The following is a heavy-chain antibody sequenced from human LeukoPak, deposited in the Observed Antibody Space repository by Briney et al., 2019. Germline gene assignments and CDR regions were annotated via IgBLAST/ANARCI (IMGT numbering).Heavy chain of an antibody. D-gene: IGHD3-10*01. V-gene: IGHV4-61*01. J-gene: IGHJ4*02. CDR2: IYYSGST. CDR3: AGQGGGSGSLSY. Sequence: SATLSLTCTVSGGSVSSETYYWSWIRQPPGKGLEWIGYIYYSGSTNYNPSLKSRVTISLDTSKNQFSLKLTSVTAADTAVYYCAGQGGGSGSLSYWGQGTLVTVSS. CDR1: GGSVSSETYY.